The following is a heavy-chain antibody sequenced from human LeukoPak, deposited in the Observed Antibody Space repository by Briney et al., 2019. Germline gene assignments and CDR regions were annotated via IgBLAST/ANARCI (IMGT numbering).Heavy chain of an antibody. V-gene: IGHV3-33*01. CDR1: RFTFSSYG. J-gene: IGHJ4*02. CDR2: IWYDGSNK. Sequence: GGSLRLSCAASRFTFSSYGMHWVRQAPGKGLEWVAVIWYDGSNKYYADSVKGRFTISRDNSKNMLYLQMNSLRAEDTAVYYCSGDQSYYFDYWGQGTLVTVSS. CDR3: SGDQSYYFDY.